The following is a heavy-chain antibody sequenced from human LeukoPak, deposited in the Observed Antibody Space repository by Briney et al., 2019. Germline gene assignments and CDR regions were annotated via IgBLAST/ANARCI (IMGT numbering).Heavy chain of an antibody. D-gene: IGHD6-13*01. V-gene: IGHV3-21*01. CDR2: ISSSSSYI. Sequence: GGSLRLSCAASGFTFSSYAMSWVRQAPGKGLEWVSSISSSSSYIYYADSVKGRFTISRDNAKNSLYLQMNSLRAEDTAVYYCARDRGAEVYSSSWYDVAGYFQHWGQGTLVTVSS. J-gene: IGHJ1*01. CDR3: ARDRGAEVYSSSWYDVAGYFQH. CDR1: GFTFSSYA.